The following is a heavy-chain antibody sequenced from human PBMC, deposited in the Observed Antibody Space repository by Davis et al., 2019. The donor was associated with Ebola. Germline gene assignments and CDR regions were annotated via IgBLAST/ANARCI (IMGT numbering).Heavy chain of an antibody. CDR1: GGSISSSSYY. CDR3: ARDEAYYYDSSCYYRLNYFDY. Sequence: SETLSLTCTVSGGSISSSSYYWGWIRQPPGKGLEWIGSIYYSGSTYYNPSLKSRVTISVDTSKNQFSLKLSSVTAADTAVYYCARDEAYYYDSSCYYRLNYFDYWGQGTLVTVSS. J-gene: IGHJ4*02. V-gene: IGHV4-39*02. CDR2: IYYSGST. D-gene: IGHD3-22*01.